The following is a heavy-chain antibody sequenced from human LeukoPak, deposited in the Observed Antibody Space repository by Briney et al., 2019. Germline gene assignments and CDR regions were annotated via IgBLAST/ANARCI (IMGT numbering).Heavy chain of an antibody. CDR1: GYTFTSYG. V-gene: IGHV1-18*01. CDR2: ISAYNGNT. J-gene: IGHJ4*02. CDR3: ARAHSSGFPY. D-gene: IGHD6-19*01. Sequence: AASVKVSCKASGYTFTSYGISWVRQAPGQGLEWMGWISAYNGNTNYAQKFQGRVTMTRDTSISTAYMELSRLRSDDTAVYYCARAHSSGFPYWGQGTLVTVSS.